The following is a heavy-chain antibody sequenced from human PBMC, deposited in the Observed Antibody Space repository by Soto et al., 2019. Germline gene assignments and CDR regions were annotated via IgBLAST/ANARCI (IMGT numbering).Heavy chain of an antibody. CDR2: INHSGST. CDR3: ARGLNIVATLIDY. CDR1: GGSFSGYY. Sequence: QVQLQQWGAGLLKPSETLSLTCAVYGGSFSGYYWSWIRQPPGKGLEWIGEINHSGSTNYNPSLKSRVTISVDTSKNQFSLKLSSVTAADTAVYYCARGLNIVATLIDYWGQGTLVTVSS. J-gene: IGHJ4*02. V-gene: IGHV4-34*01. D-gene: IGHD5-12*01.